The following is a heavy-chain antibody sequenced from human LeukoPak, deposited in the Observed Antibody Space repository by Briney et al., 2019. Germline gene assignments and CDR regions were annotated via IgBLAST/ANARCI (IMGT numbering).Heavy chain of an antibody. D-gene: IGHD5-18*01. CDR2: INHSGST. CDR1: GGSFSGYY. J-gene: IGHJ4*02. V-gene: IGHV4-34*01. Sequence: SETLSLTCAVYGGSFSGYYWSWIRQPPGKGLEWIGEINHSGSTNYSPSLKSRVTISVDTSKNQFSLELSSVTAADTAVYYCARVSRGYSYKRFDYWGQGTLVTVSS. CDR3: ARVSRGYSYKRFDY.